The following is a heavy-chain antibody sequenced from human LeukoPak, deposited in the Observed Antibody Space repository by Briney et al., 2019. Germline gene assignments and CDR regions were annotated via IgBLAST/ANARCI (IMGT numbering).Heavy chain of an antibody. D-gene: IGHD3-3*01. CDR1: GFTFSDYS. V-gene: IGHV3-21*01. Sequence: PGGSLRLSCAASGFTFSDYSINWVRQAPGKGLEWVSSISTVSTYTNYADSVRGRCSISRDNAKGLLYLQMSNLRDEDTGLYYCARDASGYFHYYYMDVWGKGTTVTVSS. CDR2: ISTVSTYT. J-gene: IGHJ6*03. CDR3: ARDASGYFHYYYMDV.